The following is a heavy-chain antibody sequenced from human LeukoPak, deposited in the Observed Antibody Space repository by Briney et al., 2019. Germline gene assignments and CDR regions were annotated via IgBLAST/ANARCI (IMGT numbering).Heavy chain of an antibody. Sequence: GGSLRLSCTASGLSLNSYAMSWVRQVPGKGLEWVSASSSSDDGKWYAESVRGRFTIPRDTSKNTVYLQMNSLRVEDAGVYYCAKAPVTSCRGAFCYPFDYWGHGTLVTVSS. J-gene: IGHJ4*01. CDR2: SSSSDDGK. CDR3: AKAPVTSCRGAFCYPFDY. D-gene: IGHD2-21*01. V-gene: IGHV3-23*01. CDR1: GLSLNSYA.